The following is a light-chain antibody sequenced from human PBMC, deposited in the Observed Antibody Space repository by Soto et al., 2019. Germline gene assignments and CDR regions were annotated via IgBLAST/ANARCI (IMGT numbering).Light chain of an antibody. CDR3: RSYAGSNNLGV. J-gene: IGLJ1*01. V-gene: IGLV2-8*01. CDR1: SSDVGGYNY. CDR2: EVS. Sequence: QSALTQPPSASGSPGQSVTISCTGTSSDVGGYNYVSWYQQHPGKAPKLTIYEVSNRPSVVPDRFSGSKSVNTASLTVSGLQAEDEADYYCRSYAGSNNLGVFGTGTKLTVL.